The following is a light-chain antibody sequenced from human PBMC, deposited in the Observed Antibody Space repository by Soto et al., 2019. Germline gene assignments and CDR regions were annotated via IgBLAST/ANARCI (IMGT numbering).Light chain of an antibody. J-gene: IGKJ4*01. V-gene: IGKV3-20*01. CDR2: DAS. Sequence: EIVLTQSPATLSLSPGERATLSCRASQSIGLAIAWYQHKPGQAPRLLIFDASQRATGIPARFRGSGSGTDFTLSINRLEPEDFAVYYCQQYGSSPTFGGGTKVDI. CDR1: QSIGLA. CDR3: QQYGSSPT.